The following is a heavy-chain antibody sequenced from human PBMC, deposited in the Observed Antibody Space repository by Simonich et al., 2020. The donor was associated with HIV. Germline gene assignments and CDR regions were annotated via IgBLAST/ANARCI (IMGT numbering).Heavy chain of an antibody. CDR3: ATDQDYYDRSGDPGDAFDI. CDR2: TWKEESTN. J-gene: IGHJ3*02. Sequence: QVQLVESGGGVVQPGRSLRLSCAASGFDFSNYGMHLARQAPGRGREGVAGTWKEESTNDNADSVKGRLPISRDNSNNTLYPQMNSLRAEDTAVYYCATDQDYYDRSGDPGDAFDIWGQGTMVIVSS. D-gene: IGHD3-22*01. V-gene: IGHV3-33*01. CDR1: GFDFSNYG.